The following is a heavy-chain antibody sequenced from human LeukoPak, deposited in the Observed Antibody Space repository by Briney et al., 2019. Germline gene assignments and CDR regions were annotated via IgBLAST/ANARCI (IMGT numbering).Heavy chain of an antibody. Sequence: SETLSLTCTVSGDSISTSKYYWGWIRQSPGKGLEWIASIYYSGRTYYSASLKTRVSISVDTSKNLFSLKLSSVTAADTAVYYCARDFSRTNWFDPWGQGTLVTVSS. D-gene: IGHD3-3*02. CDR3: ARDFSRTNWFDP. CDR1: GDSISTSKYY. J-gene: IGHJ5*02. V-gene: IGHV4-39*07. CDR2: IYYSGRT.